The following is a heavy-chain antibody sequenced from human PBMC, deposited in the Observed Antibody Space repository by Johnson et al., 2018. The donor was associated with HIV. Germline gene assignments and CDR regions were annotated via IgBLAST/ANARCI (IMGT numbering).Heavy chain of an antibody. CDR2: IYSGGST. V-gene: IGHV3-66*01. J-gene: IGHJ3*02. CDR3: ARDPDGTTGTTYPDAAFDI. CDR1: GFTVSSNY. Sequence: EQLVVSGGGLVQPGGSLRLSCAASGFTVSSNYMSWVRQAPGKGLEWVSVIYSGGSTYYADSVKGRFTISRDNAKNSLYLQMNSLRAEDTAVYYCARDPDGTTGTTYPDAAFDIWGQGTMVTVSS. D-gene: IGHD1-1*01.